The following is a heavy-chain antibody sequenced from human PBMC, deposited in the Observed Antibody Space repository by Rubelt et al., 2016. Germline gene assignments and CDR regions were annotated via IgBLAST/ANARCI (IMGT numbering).Heavy chain of an antibody. CDR3: VRALGKEIYSDC. CDR1: GFTVSSNY. Sequence: EVQLVESRGGLVHPGGSLRLSCVVSGFTVSSNYMSWVRQAPGKGLDYVSAITPGGDGTYYADSVKGRFTISRDNSKNTLYLQLSSLRAEDTAVYYCVRALGKEIYSDCWGQGTLVTVSS. V-gene: IGHV3-64D*06. CDR2: TPGGDGT. J-gene: IGHJ4*02. D-gene: IGHD4-11*01.